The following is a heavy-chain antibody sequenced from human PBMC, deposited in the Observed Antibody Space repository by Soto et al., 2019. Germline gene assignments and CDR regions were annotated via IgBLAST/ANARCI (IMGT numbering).Heavy chain of an antibody. CDR2: ISGSGGST. Sequence: HPGGSLRLSCAASGFTFSSYAMSWVRQAPGKGLEWVSAISGSGGSTYYADSVKGRFAISRDNSKNTLYLQMNSLRAEDTAVYYCAANSGSYYEHAFDIWGQGTVVTVSS. J-gene: IGHJ3*02. D-gene: IGHD1-26*01. V-gene: IGHV3-23*01. CDR3: AANSGSYYEHAFDI. CDR1: GFTFSSYA.